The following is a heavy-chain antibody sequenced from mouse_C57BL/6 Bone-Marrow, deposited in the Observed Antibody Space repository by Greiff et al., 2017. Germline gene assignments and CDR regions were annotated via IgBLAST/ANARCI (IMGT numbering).Heavy chain of an antibody. V-gene: IGHV14-4*01. J-gene: IGHJ4*01. CDR2: IDPENGDT. D-gene: IGHD2-10*02. CDR3: TRVWLDY. Sequence: VQLQQSGAELVRPGASVKLSCTASGFNIKDYYMHWVKQRPEQGLEWIGWIDPENGDTEYASKFQGKATITADTSSNTAYLKLSSLTSEDTAVYYCTRVWLDYWGQGTSVTVSS. CDR1: GFNIKDYY.